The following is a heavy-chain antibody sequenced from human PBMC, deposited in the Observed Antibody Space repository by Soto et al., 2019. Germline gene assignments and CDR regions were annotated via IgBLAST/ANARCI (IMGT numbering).Heavy chain of an antibody. CDR1: GFTLSSYA. D-gene: IGHD3-3*01. J-gene: IGHJ4*02. CDR2: ISYDGSNK. Sequence: GGSLRLSCAASGFTLSSYAMHWVRQAPGKGLEWVAVISYDGSNKYYADSVKGRFTISRDNSKNTLYLQMNSLGAEDTAVYYCARDERFLEWLFTTPDYWGQGTLVTVSS. V-gene: IGHV3-30-3*01. CDR3: ARDERFLEWLFTTPDY.